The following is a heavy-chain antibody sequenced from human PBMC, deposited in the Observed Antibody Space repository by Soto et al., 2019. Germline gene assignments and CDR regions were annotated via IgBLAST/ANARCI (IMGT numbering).Heavy chain of an antibody. CDR3: ARPYLYSSSWYRGGPTRYYFYY. V-gene: IGHV1-46*03. J-gene: IGHJ4*02. Sequence: ASVKVSCNASGYTFTSYYIYWGRKAPGQGLAWMGIINPSGGSTSYAQKFQGRVTMTRDTSTSTVYMELSSLRSEDTAVYYCARPYLYSSSWYRGGPTRYYFYYWRQGTLVTVSS. CDR2: INPSGGST. CDR1: GYTFTSYY. D-gene: IGHD6-13*01.